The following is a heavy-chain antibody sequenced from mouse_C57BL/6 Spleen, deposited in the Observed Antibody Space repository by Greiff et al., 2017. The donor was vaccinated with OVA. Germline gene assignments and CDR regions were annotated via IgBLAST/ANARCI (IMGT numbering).Heavy chain of an antibody. J-gene: IGHJ2*01. CDR2: IDPSDSYT. CDR3: ARSGGSRGGYFDY. D-gene: IGHD1-1*01. CDR1: GYTFTSYW. Sequence: QVQLQQPGAELVMPGASVKLSCKASGYTFTSYWMHWVKQRPGQGLEWIGEIDPSDSYTNYNQKFKGKSTLPVDKSSSTAYMQLSSLTSEDSAVYYCARSGGSRGGYFDYWGQGTTLTVSS. V-gene: IGHV1-69*01.